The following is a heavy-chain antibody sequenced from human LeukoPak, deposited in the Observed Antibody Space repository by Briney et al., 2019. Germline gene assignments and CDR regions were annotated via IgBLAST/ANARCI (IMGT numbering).Heavy chain of an antibody. V-gene: IGHV4-61*02. CDR2: INIGGTA. CDR3: AADPLWSSGAY. Sequence: SQTLSLTCTVSGASVSSDNYYWSWVRQPAGKGLEWIGRINIGGTANNNPSLESRITISIDTSKNQFSLRLSSVTAAGTAVYYCAADPLWSSGAYWGRGTLVTVSS. CDR1: GASVSSDNYY. J-gene: IGHJ4*02. D-gene: IGHD2-21*01.